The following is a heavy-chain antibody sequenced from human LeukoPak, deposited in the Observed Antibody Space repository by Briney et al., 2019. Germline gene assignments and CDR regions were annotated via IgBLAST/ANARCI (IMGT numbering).Heavy chain of an antibody. CDR2: ISGSGSMT. D-gene: IGHD6-19*01. V-gene: IGHV3-23*01. CDR1: GFTFNGYA. Sequence: PGASLRLSCEASGFTFNGYAMSWVRQVPGKGPVGMSAISGSGSMTYYADSVKGRFTISRDNSKNTLYLRMNSLRAEDTAVYNCVKGAVAGMGAVDYWGQGTLVTVS. J-gene: IGHJ4*02. CDR3: VKGAVAGMGAVDY.